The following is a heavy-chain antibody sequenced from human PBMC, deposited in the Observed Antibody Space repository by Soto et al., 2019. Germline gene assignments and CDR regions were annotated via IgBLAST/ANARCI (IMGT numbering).Heavy chain of an antibody. V-gene: IGHV4-34*01. D-gene: IGHD6-13*01. CDR2: INHSGST. CDR1: GGSFSGYY. Sequence: SETLSVTCAVYGGSFSGYYWSWIRQPPGKGLEWIGEINHSGSTNYNPSLKSRVTISVDTSKNQFSLKLSSVTAADTAVYYCASEKGYSSSWSNWFDPWGQGTLVTVSS. J-gene: IGHJ5*02. CDR3: ASEKGYSSSWSNWFDP.